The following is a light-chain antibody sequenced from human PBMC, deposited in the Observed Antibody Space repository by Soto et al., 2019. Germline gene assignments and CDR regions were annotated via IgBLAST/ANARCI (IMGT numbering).Light chain of an antibody. J-gene: IGLJ2*01. V-gene: IGLV2-23*01. CDR1: SSDVGSYNL. Sequence: QSALTQPASVSGSPGQSITISCTGTSSDVGSYNLVSWYQQHPGKAPKLMIYEGSKRPSGVSNRFSGSKSGNTASLTISGLQAEDEADYYCCSYAGRAHVVFGGGTKLTVL. CDR2: EGS. CDR3: CSYAGRAHVV.